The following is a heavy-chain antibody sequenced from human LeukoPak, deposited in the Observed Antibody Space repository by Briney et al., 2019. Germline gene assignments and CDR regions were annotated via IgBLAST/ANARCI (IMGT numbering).Heavy chain of an antibody. J-gene: IGHJ4*02. V-gene: IGHV3-23*01. CDR3: AKADGSYKTLIDY. Sequence: GGSLRLSCAASGFTFSICAMNWVRQAPGKGLEWVSCITGSGGSTYYADSVKGRFTISRDSSKNTVYLQMNSLKAEDTAVYYCAKADGSYKTLIDYWGQGTLVTVSS. D-gene: IGHD3-10*01. CDR2: ITGSGGST. CDR1: GFTFSICA.